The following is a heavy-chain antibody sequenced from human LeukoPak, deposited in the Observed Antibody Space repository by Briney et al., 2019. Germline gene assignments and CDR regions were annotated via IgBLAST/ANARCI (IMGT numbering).Heavy chain of an antibody. D-gene: IGHD3-10*01. CDR3: ARKLYDSGSYWIPFDY. J-gene: IGHJ4*02. Sequence: SGPTLVNPTQTLTLTCTFSGFSLSISGMCVSWIRQPPGKALEWLARIDWDDDKYYSTSLKTRLTISKDTSRNQVVLTMTNMDPVDTATYYCARKLYDSGSYWIPFDYWGQGTLVTVSS. CDR2: IDWDDDK. V-gene: IGHV2-70*11. CDR1: GFSLSISGMC.